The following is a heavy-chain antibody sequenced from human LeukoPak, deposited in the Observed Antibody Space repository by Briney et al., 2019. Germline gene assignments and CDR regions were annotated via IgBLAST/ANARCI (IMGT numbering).Heavy chain of an antibody. CDR2: VSVGRTT. J-gene: IGHJ3*02. Sequence: GGTLRLSCVTSGFTFSTYGMSWVRQAPGKGLEWVSGVSVGRTTYYADSVKGRFTISRDNSKNTLHLQMNGLRAEDTAVYYCARDPLDISRWANAFDIWGQGTTVIVSS. CDR3: ARDPLDISRWANAFDI. V-gene: IGHV3-23*01. D-gene: IGHD5-12*01. CDR1: GFTFSTYG.